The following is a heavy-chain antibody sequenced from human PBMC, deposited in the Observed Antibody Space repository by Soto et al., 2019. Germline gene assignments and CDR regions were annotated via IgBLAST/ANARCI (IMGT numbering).Heavy chain of an antibody. CDR2: IIPIFGTA. Sequence: ASVKVSCKASGGTFSSYAISWVRQAPGQGLEWMGGIIPIFGTANYAQKFQGRVTITADESTSTAYMELSSLRSEDTAVYYCAGGSHDIVVVPAAIPFDIWGQGTMVTVSS. CDR3: AGGSHDIVVVPAAIPFDI. D-gene: IGHD2-2*01. J-gene: IGHJ3*02. V-gene: IGHV1-69*13. CDR1: GGTFSSYA.